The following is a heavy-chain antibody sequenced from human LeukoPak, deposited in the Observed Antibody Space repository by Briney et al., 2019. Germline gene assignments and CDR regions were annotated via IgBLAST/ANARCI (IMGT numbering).Heavy chain of an antibody. J-gene: IGHJ4*02. CDR3: AKDPRQRIAVAGTYYDY. Sequence: GRSLRLSCAASGFTFSSYAMSWVRQAPGKGLEWVSAISGSGGSTYYADSVKGRFTISRDNSKNTLYLQMNSLRAEDTAVYYCAKDPRQRIAVAGTYYDYWGQGTLVTVSS. CDR2: ISGSGGST. CDR1: GFTFSSYA. D-gene: IGHD6-19*01. V-gene: IGHV3-23*01.